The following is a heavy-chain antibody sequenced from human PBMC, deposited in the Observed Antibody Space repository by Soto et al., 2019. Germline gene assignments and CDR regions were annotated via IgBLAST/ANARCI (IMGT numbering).Heavy chain of an antibody. D-gene: IGHD3-22*01. CDR3: ARDRGRDYYDSSGYYYYFDY. V-gene: IGHV3-21*01. CDR2: ISSSSSYI. CDR1: GFTFSSYS. Sequence: GGSLRLSCAASGFTFSSYSMNWVRQAPGKGLEWVSSISSSSSYIYYADSVKGRFTISRDNAKNSLYLQMNSLRAEDTAVYYCARDRGRDYYDSSGYYYYFDYWGQGTLVTVSS. J-gene: IGHJ4*02.